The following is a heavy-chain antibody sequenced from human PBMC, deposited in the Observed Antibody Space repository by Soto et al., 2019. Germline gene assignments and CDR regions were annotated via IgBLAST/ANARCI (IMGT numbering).Heavy chain of an antibody. CDR1: GGSVSSGSYY. J-gene: IGHJ3*02. CDR2: IYYSGST. Sequence: SETLSLTCTVSGGSVSSGSYYWSWIRQPPGKGLEWIGYIYYSGSTNYNPSLKSRVAISVDTSKNQFSLKLSSVTAADTAVYYCAREEPDYGGNSGGLSDFDIWGQGTMVTVSS. V-gene: IGHV4-61*01. CDR3: AREEPDYGGNSGGLSDFDI. D-gene: IGHD4-17*01.